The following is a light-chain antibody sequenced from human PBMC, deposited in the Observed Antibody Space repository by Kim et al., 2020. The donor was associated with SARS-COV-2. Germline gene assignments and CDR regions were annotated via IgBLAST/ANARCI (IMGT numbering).Light chain of an antibody. CDR1: NGHSTYA. CDR2: LYSDGRH. J-gene: IGLJ2*01. V-gene: IGLV4-69*01. CDR3: QTWGSGTVV. Sequence: QPVLTQSPSASASLGASVKLTCTLSNGHSTYAIAWYQQQPDKSPRYLMKLYSDGRHVKGVGIPDRLSGSSSGPQRYLTISSLQSEDEADYYCQTWGSGTVVFGGGTQLTVL.